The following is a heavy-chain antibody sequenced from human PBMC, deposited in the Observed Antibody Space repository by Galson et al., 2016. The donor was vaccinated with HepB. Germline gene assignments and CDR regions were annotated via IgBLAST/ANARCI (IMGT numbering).Heavy chain of an antibody. D-gene: IGHD6-19*01. CDR2: TNQDGSGK. CDR1: GFTFSAYW. V-gene: IGHV3-7*01. Sequence: SLRLSCAASGFTFSAYWMAWIRQAPGKGLEWVANTNQDGSGKHYVDSAKGRFTVSRDNAKNSVFLDMNSMRAEDTAVYYCVSGHTSGIWGQGTTVTVPS. J-gene: IGHJ3*01. CDR3: VSGHTSGI.